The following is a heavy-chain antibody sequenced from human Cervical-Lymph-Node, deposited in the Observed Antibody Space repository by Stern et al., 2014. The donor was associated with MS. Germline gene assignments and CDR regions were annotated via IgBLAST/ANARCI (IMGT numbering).Heavy chain of an antibody. CDR3: AKGYSGSYPDYFDY. CDR2: ISWNSGSI. Sequence: VQLVESGGGLVQPGRSLRLSCAASGFTFDDYAMHWVRQAPGKGLEWVSGISWNSGSIGYADSVKGRFTISRDNAKNSLYLQMNSLRAEDTALYYCAKGYSGSYPDYFDYWGQGTLVTVSS. J-gene: IGHJ4*02. CDR1: GFTFDDYA. V-gene: IGHV3-9*01. D-gene: IGHD1-26*01.